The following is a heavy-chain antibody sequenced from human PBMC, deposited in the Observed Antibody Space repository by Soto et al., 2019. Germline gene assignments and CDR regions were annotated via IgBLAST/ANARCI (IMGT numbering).Heavy chain of an antibody. J-gene: IGHJ5*02. CDR1: ADTFNSYS. D-gene: IGHD4-17*01. Sequence: QVQLVQSGAEVKKPGSSVKVSCKASADTFNSYSLSWLRQAPGQRLEWMGGITPVFGTADYAQRFEDRLTITADDSTSTVYMEVSSLRSDDTAVYYCARSLEGTTVTNWFDPWGQGALVTVSA. V-gene: IGHV1-69*01. CDR2: ITPVFGTA. CDR3: ARSLEGTTVTNWFDP.